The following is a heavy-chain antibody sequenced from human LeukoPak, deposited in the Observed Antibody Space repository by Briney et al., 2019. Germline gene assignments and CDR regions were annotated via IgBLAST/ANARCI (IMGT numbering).Heavy chain of an antibody. J-gene: IGHJ3*02. Sequence: SETLSLTCTVSGGSISSYYWSWIRQPPGKGLEWIGYIYYSGSTNYNPSLKSRVTISVDTSKNQFSLKLSSVTAADTAVYYCARHYYDSAFDIWGQGTMVTVSS. D-gene: IGHD3-22*01. CDR3: ARHYYDSAFDI. CDR2: IYYSGST. V-gene: IGHV4-59*08. CDR1: GGSISSYY.